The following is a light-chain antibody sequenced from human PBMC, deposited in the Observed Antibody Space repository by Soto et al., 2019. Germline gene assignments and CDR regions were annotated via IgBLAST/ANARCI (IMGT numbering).Light chain of an antibody. Sequence: EVVLTQSPATLPLSPGERATLSCRASQSISSYLAWFQQKPGQAPRLLIYDASSRATGIPARFSGSGSGTDFTLTISSVESEDAAAYYCQKSYNRYTVGQGTKLEIK. V-gene: IGKV3-11*01. CDR2: DAS. CDR3: QKSYNRYT. J-gene: IGKJ2*01. CDR1: QSISSY.